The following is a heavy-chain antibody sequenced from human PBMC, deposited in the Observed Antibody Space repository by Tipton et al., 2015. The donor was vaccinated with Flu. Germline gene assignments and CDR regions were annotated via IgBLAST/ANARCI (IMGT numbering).Heavy chain of an antibody. Sequence: TLSLTCSVSGGSITNYYWSGIRQPPGKGLEWIGYIYSSGSTTYNPSLKSRVSMSADTSMNQFSLRLNSMTAAATAIYYCARVLAGHFGEGYFFDYWGQGGLVTVSS. J-gene: IGHJ4*02. V-gene: IGHV4-59*01. D-gene: IGHD3-10*01. CDR1: GGSITNYY. CDR2: IYSSGST. CDR3: ARVLAGHFGEGYFFDY.